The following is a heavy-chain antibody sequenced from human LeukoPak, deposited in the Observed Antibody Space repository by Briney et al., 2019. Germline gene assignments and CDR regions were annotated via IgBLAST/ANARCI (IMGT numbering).Heavy chain of an antibody. CDR2: INHSGST. CDR1: GGSFSGYY. V-gene: IGHV4-34*01. Sequence: PSETLSLNCAVYGGSFSGYYWSWIRQPPGKGLEWIGEINHSGSTNYNPSLKSRVTISVDTSKKQFSLKLSSVTAADTAVYYCARRLDSSGWSRCYYYGMGVWGKGTTVTVSS. CDR3: ARRLDSSGWSRCYYYGMGV. J-gene: IGHJ6*04. D-gene: IGHD6-19*01.